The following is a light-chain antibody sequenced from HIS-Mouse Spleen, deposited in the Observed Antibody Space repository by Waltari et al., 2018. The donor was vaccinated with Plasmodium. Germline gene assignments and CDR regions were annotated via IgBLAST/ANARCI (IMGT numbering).Light chain of an antibody. CDR3: CSYAGSYTYV. CDR2: DVS. J-gene: IGLJ1*01. V-gene: IGLV2-11*01. Sequence: QSALTQPRSVSGSPGQSVTISCTCTSSDVGGYTYVSWYQQHPGKAPKLMIYDVSKRPSGVPDRFSGSKSGNTASLTISGLQAEDEADYYCCSYAGSYTYVFGTGTKVTVL. CDR1: SSDVGGYTY.